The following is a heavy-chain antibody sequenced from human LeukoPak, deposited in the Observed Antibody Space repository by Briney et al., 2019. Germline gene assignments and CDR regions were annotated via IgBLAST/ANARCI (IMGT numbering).Heavy chain of an antibody. D-gene: IGHD6-6*01. CDR1: GYTFTSYD. V-gene: IGHV1-8*03. CDR3: ARVPIAARRNWFDP. Sequence: GASVKVSCKASGYTFTSYDINWVRQATGQGLEWMGWMNPNSGNTGYAQKFQGRVTITRNTSISTAYMELSSLRSEDTAVYYCARVPIAARRNWFDPWGQGTLVTVSS. CDR2: MNPNSGNT. J-gene: IGHJ5*02.